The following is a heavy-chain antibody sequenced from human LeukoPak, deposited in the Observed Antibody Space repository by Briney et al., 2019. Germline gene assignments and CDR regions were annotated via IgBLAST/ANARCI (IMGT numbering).Heavy chain of an antibody. CDR1: GYTFTSYD. CDR3: ARDQIPRGYGTDV. CDR2: MIPNSVKT. J-gene: IGHJ6*02. V-gene: IGHV1-8*01. D-gene: IGHD2-21*01. Sequence: SVKAFCKASGYTFTSYDINWVRQATGQGLEWMGWMIPNSVKTGYAKKFQGRVTITRNTSISTAYMELSSLRSEDTAVYYCARDQIPRGYGTDVWGQGTPVTVSS.